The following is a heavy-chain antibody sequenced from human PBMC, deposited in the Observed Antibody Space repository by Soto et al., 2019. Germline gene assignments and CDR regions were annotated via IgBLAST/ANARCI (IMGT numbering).Heavy chain of an antibody. J-gene: IGHJ4*02. CDR1: GGTFSSYA. CDR2: IIPIFGTA. Sequence: ASVKVSCKASGGTFSSYAISWVRQAPGQGLEWMGGIIPIFGTANYAQKFQGRVTITADKSTSTAYMELSSLRSEDTAVYYCARDSRKRGYSGYDYDYWGQGTLVTVSS. D-gene: IGHD5-12*01. V-gene: IGHV1-69*06. CDR3: ARDSRKRGYSGYDYDY.